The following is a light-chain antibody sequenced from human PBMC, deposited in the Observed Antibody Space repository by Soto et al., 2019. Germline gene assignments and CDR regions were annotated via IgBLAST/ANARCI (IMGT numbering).Light chain of an antibody. CDR2: DAS. CDR1: RNINNF. Sequence: DIQMTQSPSSLSASVGDRVTSTCQASRNINNFVNWFQKKPGTAPKLLIYDASTLKPGVPSRFSGSGSGTDFRLTISSLQSEDFATYYCQQSDDLPTFGQGTRLEI. V-gene: IGKV1-33*01. CDR3: QQSDDLPT. J-gene: IGKJ5*01.